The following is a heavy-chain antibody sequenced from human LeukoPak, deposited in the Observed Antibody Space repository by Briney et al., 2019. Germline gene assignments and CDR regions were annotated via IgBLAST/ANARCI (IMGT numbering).Heavy chain of an antibody. Sequence: PGGSLRLSCSASGFTFSSYAMHWVRQAPGKGLEYVSAISSNGGSTYYADSVKGRFTISRDNSKNTLYLQMNSLRAEDTAVYYCAKAPASGWYYFDYWGQGTLVTVSS. CDR2: ISSNGGST. V-gene: IGHV3-64*04. J-gene: IGHJ4*02. D-gene: IGHD6-19*01. CDR1: GFTFSSYA. CDR3: AKAPASGWYYFDY.